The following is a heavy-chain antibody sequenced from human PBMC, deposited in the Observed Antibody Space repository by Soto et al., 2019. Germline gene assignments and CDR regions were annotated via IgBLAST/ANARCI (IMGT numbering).Heavy chain of an antibody. CDR2: INHSGST. V-gene: IGHV4-34*01. CDR1: GGSFSGYY. D-gene: IGHD2-2*01. J-gene: IGHJ6*02. Sequence: PSETLSLTCAVYGGSFSGYYWSWIRQPPGKGLEWIGEINHSGSTNYNPSLKSRVTISVDTSKNQFSLKLSSVTAADTAVYYCARAPARGLYHYYYYGMDVWGQGTTVTVSS. CDR3: ARAPARGLYHYYYYGMDV.